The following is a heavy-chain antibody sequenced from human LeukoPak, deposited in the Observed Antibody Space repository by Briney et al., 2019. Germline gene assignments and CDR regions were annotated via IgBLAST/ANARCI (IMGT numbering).Heavy chain of an antibody. V-gene: IGHV1-18*01. Sequence: ASVKVSCKASGYSFTSYGISWVRQAPGQGLEWMGWISAYNGNTNHAQKLQGRVTMTTDTSTSTAYMELRSLRSDDTAVYYCARGSCSSTSCYNDWFDPWGQGTLVTVSS. CDR1: GYSFTSYG. D-gene: IGHD2-2*02. CDR2: ISAYNGNT. J-gene: IGHJ5*02. CDR3: ARGSCSSTSCYNDWFDP.